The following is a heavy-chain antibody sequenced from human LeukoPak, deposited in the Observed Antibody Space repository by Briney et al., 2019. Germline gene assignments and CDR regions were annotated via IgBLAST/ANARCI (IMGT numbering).Heavy chain of an antibody. D-gene: IGHD3-10*01. V-gene: IGHV3-74*01. J-gene: IGHJ6*02. CDR1: GFTLSNYW. CDR2: ISADGSSA. Sequence: GGSLRLSCAASGFTLSNYWMHWVRQAPGKGLVWVSRISADGSSASYVDSVKGRFTISRDNAKNTLYLQMNSLRAEDTAMYYCARDYGRSRDYGMDVWGQGTTVTVSS. CDR3: ARDYGRSRDYGMDV.